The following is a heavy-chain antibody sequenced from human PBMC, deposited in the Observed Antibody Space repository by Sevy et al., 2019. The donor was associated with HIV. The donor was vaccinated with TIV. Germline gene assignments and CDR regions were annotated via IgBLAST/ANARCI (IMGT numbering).Heavy chain of an antibody. CDR2: ISGGDGST. CDR3: AKKPVPNPKILPHIASPCGFDP. Sequence: GGSLRLSCAASGFTFSSYAMNWVRQAPGKGLEWVSTISGGDGSTYYADSVKGRFTISRDNSKNTLYLQMNSLRAEDTTGYYAAKKPVPNPKILPHIASPCGFDPWGQGTLVTVSS. J-gene: IGHJ5*02. CDR1: GFTFSSYA. D-gene: IGHD6-6*01. V-gene: IGHV3-23*01.